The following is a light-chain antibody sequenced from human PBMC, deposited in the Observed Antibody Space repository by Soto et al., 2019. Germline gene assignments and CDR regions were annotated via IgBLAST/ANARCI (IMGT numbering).Light chain of an antibody. Sequence: QSVLTQPPSVSVAPGQRVTISCTGSSSNIGAGYDVHWYQQLPGTAPKFLIYGNTNRPSGVPDRFSGSKSGTSASLAITGLQAEDEADYYCQSYDSSFYVVFGGGTKLTVL. CDR3: QSYDSSFYVV. CDR2: GNT. CDR1: SSNIGAGYD. J-gene: IGLJ2*01. V-gene: IGLV1-40*01.